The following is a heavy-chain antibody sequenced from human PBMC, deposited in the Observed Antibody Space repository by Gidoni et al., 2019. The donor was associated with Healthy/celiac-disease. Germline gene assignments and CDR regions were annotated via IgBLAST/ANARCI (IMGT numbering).Heavy chain of an antibody. Sequence: QVQLVPSGAEVKKPGASVKVSCKASGYTFPASYMHWVRQAPGQGLEWMGWINPNSGGTNYAQKFQGWVTMTRDTSISTAYMELSRLRSDDTAVYYCARGDYDILTGYPVSYFDYWGQGTLVTVSS. J-gene: IGHJ4*02. CDR3: ARGDYDILTGYPVSYFDY. V-gene: IGHV1-2*04. CDR2: INPNSGGT. D-gene: IGHD3-9*01. CDR1: GYTFPASY.